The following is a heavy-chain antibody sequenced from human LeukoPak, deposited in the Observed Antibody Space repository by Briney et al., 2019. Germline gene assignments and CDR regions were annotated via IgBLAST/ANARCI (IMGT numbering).Heavy chain of an antibody. Sequence: PWETLSLTCSISGGSFSGYYWSWVRQPPGKGLEWIGHIYTSGTTNYNPSLRSRVTISADTSKNQFSLKLNSVTAADTAVYYCARHSGYSGYDYSDFWGQGTLVTVSS. D-gene: IGHD5-12*01. CDR3: ARHSGYSGYDYSDF. CDR2: IYTSGTT. V-gene: IGHV4-4*09. CDR1: GGSFSGYY. J-gene: IGHJ4*02.